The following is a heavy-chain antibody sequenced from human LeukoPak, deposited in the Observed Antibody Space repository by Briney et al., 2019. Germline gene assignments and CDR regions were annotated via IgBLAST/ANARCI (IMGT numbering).Heavy chain of an antibody. CDR3: ARGAVLRFLEGLLHNWFDP. CDR1: GGSFSGYY. V-gene: IGHV4-34*01. J-gene: IGHJ5*02. Sequence: PSETLSLTCAVYGGSFSGYYWSWIRQPPGKGLEWIGEINHSGSTNYNPSLKSRVPISVDTSKNQFSLKLSSVTAADTAVYYCARGAVLRFLEGLLHNWFDPWGQGTLVTVSS. D-gene: IGHD3-3*01. CDR2: INHSGST.